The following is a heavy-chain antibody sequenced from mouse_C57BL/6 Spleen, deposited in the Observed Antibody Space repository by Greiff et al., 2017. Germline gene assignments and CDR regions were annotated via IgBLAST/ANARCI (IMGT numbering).Heavy chain of an antibody. CDR2: INPTNGCT. Sequence: VQLQQSGPELVKPGASVKIPCKASGYTFTDYYMHWVKQSHGQSLEWIGDINPTNGCTNYKQKFKGKATLTVDKSSSTAYMELRSLTSEDTAVYYCASRGAHFAYWGQGTTVTVS. D-gene: IGHD1-3*01. J-gene: IGHJ1*01. CDR1: GYTFTDYY. CDR3: ASRGAHFAY. V-gene: IGHV1-18*01.